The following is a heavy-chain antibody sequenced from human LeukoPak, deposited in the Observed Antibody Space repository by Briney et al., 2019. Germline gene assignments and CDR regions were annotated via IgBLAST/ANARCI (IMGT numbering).Heavy chain of an antibody. J-gene: IGHJ4*02. D-gene: IGHD2-2*01. CDR1: GGSISSYY. Sequence: SETLSLTCTVSGGSISSYYWSWIRQPPGKGLEWIGYIYYSGSTNYNPSLKSRVTISVDTSKNQFSLKLSSVTAADTAVYYCAREQSTGAPFDYWGQGTLVTVSS. CDR3: AREQSTGAPFDY. V-gene: IGHV4-59*01. CDR2: IYYSGST.